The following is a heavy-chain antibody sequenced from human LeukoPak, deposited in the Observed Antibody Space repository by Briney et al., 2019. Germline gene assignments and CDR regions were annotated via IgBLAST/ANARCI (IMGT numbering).Heavy chain of an antibody. Sequence: SETLSLTCTVSGGSISSYYWSWIRQPPGKGLEWIGYIYYSGSTNYNPSLKSRVTISVDTSKNQFSLKLSSVTAADTAVYYCARHGRSLNYYCGMDVWGQGTTVTVSS. CDR2: IYYSGST. V-gene: IGHV4-59*08. CDR1: GGSISSYY. J-gene: IGHJ6*02. CDR3: ARHGRSLNYYCGMDV.